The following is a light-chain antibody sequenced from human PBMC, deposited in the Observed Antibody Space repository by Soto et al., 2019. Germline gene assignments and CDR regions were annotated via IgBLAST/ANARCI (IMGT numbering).Light chain of an antibody. CDR1: SSDVGGYNY. V-gene: IGLV2-14*01. CDR2: DVS. J-gene: IGLJ1*01. CDR3: SSYTSSSTSNYV. Sequence: QSVLTQPASVSGSPGQSITISCTGTSSDVGGYNYVSWYQQHPGKAPKLMIYDVSKRPSGVSNRFSGSKSGNTASLTISGLQAEDEADYYCSSYTSSSTSNYVFGTGTKVTVL.